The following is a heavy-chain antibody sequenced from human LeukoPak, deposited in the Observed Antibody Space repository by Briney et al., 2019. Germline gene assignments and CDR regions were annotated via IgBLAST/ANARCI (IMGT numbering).Heavy chain of an antibody. J-gene: IGHJ5*02. CDR2: MNPNSVNT. Sequence: GASVKVSCKASGYTFTSYEIHLVRQATGQGLEGMGWMNPNSVNTGYEQKFQGRVTMTRSTSISTAYMELSSLRSEDTAVYYCGRACSRNSCYSDTWVDPWGQGTQVTVSS. CDR1: GYTFTSYE. D-gene: IGHD2-15*01. CDR3: GRACSRNSCYSDTWVDP. V-gene: IGHV1-8*01.